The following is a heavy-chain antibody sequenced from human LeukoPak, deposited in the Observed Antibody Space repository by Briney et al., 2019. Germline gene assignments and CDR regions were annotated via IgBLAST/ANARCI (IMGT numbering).Heavy chain of an antibody. Sequence: ASVKVSCKASGYSFTGYYIHWVRQAPGQGLAWMGWINPYSGDTTYAQKFQGRLTLTRDTSISTAYMEVSRLKSDDTAVYYCARGVTARGFYYYMDVWGKGTTVTISS. CDR1: GYSFTGYY. J-gene: IGHJ6*03. V-gene: IGHV1-2*02. D-gene: IGHD2-21*02. CDR3: ARGVTARGFYYYMDV. CDR2: INPYSGDT.